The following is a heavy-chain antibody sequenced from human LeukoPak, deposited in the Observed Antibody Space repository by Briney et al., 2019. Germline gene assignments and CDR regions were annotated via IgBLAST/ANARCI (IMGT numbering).Heavy chain of an antibody. Sequence: GGSLRLSCVASKFTFDDYGMHWVRQAPGKGLEWVSGISWNSGGIGYADSVKGRFTISRDNAKNSLYLQMNSLRAEDMALYYCVKDIRARGPLFDAFDIWGQGTMVTVSS. CDR1: KFTFDDYG. V-gene: IGHV3-9*03. D-gene: IGHD3-10*01. CDR3: VKDIRARGPLFDAFDI. J-gene: IGHJ3*02. CDR2: ISWNSGGI.